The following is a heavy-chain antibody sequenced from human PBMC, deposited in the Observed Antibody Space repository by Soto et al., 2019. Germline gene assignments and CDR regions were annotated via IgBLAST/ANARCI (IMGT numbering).Heavy chain of an antibody. J-gene: IGHJ6*02. CDR3: TRHAIIARLQYGMDV. V-gene: IGHV4-59*02. CDR2: IFYRGTT. D-gene: IGHD1-26*01. Sequence: SETLSLTCTVSGGSVSGYYWSWIRQSPGRGLEWLGYIFYRGTTLYSPSVQSRLSITVDTSKNQFSLKMRSVTTADTAIYYCTRHAIIARLQYGMDVWGRGTTVTVSS. CDR1: GGSVSGYY.